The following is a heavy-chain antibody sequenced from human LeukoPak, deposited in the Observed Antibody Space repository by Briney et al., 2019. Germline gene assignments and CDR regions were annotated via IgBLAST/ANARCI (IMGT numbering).Heavy chain of an antibody. CDR3: ARGRDIVVVPAARFDY. J-gene: IGHJ4*02. V-gene: IGHV4-39*07. CDR2: IYYSGST. Sequence: SETLSLTCTVSGGSISGSSYYWGWIRQPPGKGLEWIGSIYYSGSTYYNPSLKSRVTISVGTSKNQFSLKPSSVTAADTAVYYCARGRDIVVVPAARFDYWGQGTLVTVSS. CDR1: GGSISGSSYY. D-gene: IGHD2-2*01.